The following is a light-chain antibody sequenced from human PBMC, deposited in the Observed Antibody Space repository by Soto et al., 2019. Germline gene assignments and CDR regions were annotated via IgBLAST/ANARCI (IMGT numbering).Light chain of an antibody. J-gene: IGKJ1*01. CDR1: QDISNY. CDR2: AAS. Sequence: AVRMTQSPSSFSASTGDRVTIACRASQDISNYLVWYQQKPGKAPKLLIYAASTLQSGVPSRFSGSGSGADFALTITNLQSEDFATYFCQQYYNYPWTFGQGTEVEIK. V-gene: IGKV1-8*01. CDR3: QQYYNYPWT.